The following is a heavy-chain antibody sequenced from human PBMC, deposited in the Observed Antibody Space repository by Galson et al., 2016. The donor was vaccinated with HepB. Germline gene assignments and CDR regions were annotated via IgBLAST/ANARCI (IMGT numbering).Heavy chain of an antibody. CDR3: ARDVQYRFDS. J-gene: IGHJ4*02. CDR2: ISTYSGNT. V-gene: IGHV1-18*01. D-gene: IGHD2/OR15-2a*01. CDR1: GYTFTTSG. Sequence: SVKVSCKASGYTFTTSGISWVRQAPRQGLEWMGWISTYSGNTKYAQKFQGGLTLTTDSSTTTAYMELRSLRLDDTALYYCARDVQYRFDSWGQGTLVTVSS.